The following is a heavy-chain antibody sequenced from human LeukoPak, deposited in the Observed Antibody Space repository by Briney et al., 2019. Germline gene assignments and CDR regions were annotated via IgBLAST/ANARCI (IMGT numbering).Heavy chain of an antibody. V-gene: IGHV1-2*06. D-gene: IGHD6-13*01. J-gene: IGHJ4*02. Sequence: GASAKVSCKASGYTFTGYYMHWVRQAPGQGLEWMGRINPNSGGTNYAQKFQGRVTMTRDTSISTAYMELSRLRSDDTAVYYCARSAFLAAAGKGAPDYWGQGTLVTVSS. CDR2: INPNSGGT. CDR3: ARSAFLAAAGKGAPDY. CDR1: GYTFTGYY.